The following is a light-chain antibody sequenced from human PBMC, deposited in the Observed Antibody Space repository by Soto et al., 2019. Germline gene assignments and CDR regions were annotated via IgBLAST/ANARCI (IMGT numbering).Light chain of an antibody. V-gene: IGKV1-5*03. CDR3: QQYNNWHRIT. CDR2: KAS. Sequence: DIQMTQSPSTLSASVRDRVTITCRASQTISSWLAWFQQRPGRAPKFLIYKASSLKNGVPLRFSGSGSGTQFTLTISSLRSEDFAVYYCQQYNNWHRITFGQGTRLEIK. CDR1: QTISSW. J-gene: IGKJ5*01.